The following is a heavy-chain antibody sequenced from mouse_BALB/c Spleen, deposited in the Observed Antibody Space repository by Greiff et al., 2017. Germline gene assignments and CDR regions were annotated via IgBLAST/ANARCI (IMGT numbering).Heavy chain of an antibody. J-gene: IGHJ2*01. CDR1: GFTFSSYG. D-gene: IGHD6-2*01. Sequence: EVMLVESGGDLVKPGGSLKLSCAASGFTFSSYGMSWVRQTPDKRLEWVATISSGGSYTYYPDSVKGRFTISRDNAKNTLYLQMSSLKSEDTAMYYCARRDVSDDLDYWGQGTTLTVSS. CDR2: ISSGGSYT. V-gene: IGHV5-6*02. CDR3: ARRDVSDDLDY.